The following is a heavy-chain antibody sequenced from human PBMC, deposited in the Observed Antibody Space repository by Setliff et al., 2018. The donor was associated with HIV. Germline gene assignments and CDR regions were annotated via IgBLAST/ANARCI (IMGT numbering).Heavy chain of an antibody. V-gene: IGHV1-69*10. J-gene: IGHJ5*02. CDR1: GGTFNTYV. CDR3: ARGPEEGDCSGGSCYGNFNP. Sequence: SVKVSCKASGGTFNTYVISWLRQAPGQGLEWMGGIIPILGVANYAQKFQGRLTITADKSTNTAYMELSSLKSDDTAVYYCARGPEEGDCSGGSCYGNFNPWGQGTLVTVSS. D-gene: IGHD2-15*01. CDR2: IIPILGVA.